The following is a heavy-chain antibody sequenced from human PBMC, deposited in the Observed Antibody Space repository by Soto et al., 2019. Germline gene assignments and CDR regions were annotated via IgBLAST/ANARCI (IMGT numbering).Heavy chain of an antibody. J-gene: IGHJ4*02. V-gene: IGHV3-9*01. CDR2: ISWTSGRI. CDR1: GFTFDDYA. Sequence: EVQLVESGGGLVQPGRSLRLSCAASGFTFDDYAMHWVRQTPGNGLEWVSTISWTSGRIDYGDSVKGRFTISRDNAKSSLFLQMNSLRTDDTALYYCAKDRDPGETADSAEYIDYWGQGTLVTVSS. D-gene: IGHD3-16*01. CDR3: AKDRDPGETADSAEYIDY.